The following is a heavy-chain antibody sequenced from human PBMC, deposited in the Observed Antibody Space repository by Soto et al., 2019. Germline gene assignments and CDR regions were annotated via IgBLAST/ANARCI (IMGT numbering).Heavy chain of an antibody. CDR2: VIHDGTER. CDR1: GFTLSGHG. J-gene: IGHJ4*02. Sequence: QVQLVASGGGVVQPGRSLSLSCAASGFTLSGHGLHWVRQAPGKGLEWVAVVIHDGTERHYPDSVKGRFTITRDISKNTFYLQMNSLRVEDTAMYYCAREKNSGYYRTVDYWGQGTLVTVSS. CDR3: AREKNSGYYRTVDY. V-gene: IGHV3-30*03. D-gene: IGHD3-10*01.